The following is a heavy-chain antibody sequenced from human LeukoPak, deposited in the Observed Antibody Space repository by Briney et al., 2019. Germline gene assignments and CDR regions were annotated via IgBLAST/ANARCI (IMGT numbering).Heavy chain of an antibody. V-gene: IGHV3-7*01. CDR1: GFTLDDYG. CDR2: IKDDGSEK. J-gene: IGHJ4*02. Sequence: GGSLRLSCAASGFTLDDYGMSWVRQAPGKGLEWVANIKDDGSEKRDVDSVKGRFTISRDNAKNSLYLQMNSLRVEDTAVYYCVRDKLVGPSRLDHWGQGTLVTVSS. CDR3: VRDKLVGPSRLDH. D-gene: IGHD1-26*01.